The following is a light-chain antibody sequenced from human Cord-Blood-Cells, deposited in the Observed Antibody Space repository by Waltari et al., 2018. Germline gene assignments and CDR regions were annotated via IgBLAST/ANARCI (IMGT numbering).Light chain of an antibody. CDR2: SNK. CDR1: SPNIGSNT. Sequence: QSVLTQPPSASGTPGQRVTISCSGSSPNIGSNTVNWYQQLPGTAPKLLIYSNKRRPAGVPDRFSGSKSGTSASLAISGLQSEDEADYYCAAWDDSLNGPVFGGGTKLTVL. CDR3: AAWDDSLNGPV. J-gene: IGLJ3*02. V-gene: IGLV1-44*01.